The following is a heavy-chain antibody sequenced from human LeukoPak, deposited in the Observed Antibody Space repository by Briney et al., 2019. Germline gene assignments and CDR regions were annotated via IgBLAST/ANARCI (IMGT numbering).Heavy chain of an antibody. CDR1: GGTFSSYA. CDR3: ARETDSDYDFWSGYFVN. V-gene: IGHV1-69*06. D-gene: IGHD3-3*01. J-gene: IGHJ4*02. Sequence: ASVKVSCKASGGTFSSYAISWVRQAPGQGLEWMGGIIPLFGTTNYAQKFPGRVTITADKSTGTAYMELSSLRSEDTAVYYCARETDSDYDFWSGYFVNWGQGTLVTVSS. CDR2: IIPLFGTT.